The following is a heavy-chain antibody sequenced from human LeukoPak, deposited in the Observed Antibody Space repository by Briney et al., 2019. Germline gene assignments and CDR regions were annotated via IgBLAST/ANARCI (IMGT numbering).Heavy chain of an antibody. CDR2: VSGSGSIT. CDR1: GFTFSSYA. D-gene: IGHD6-13*01. J-gene: IGHJ5*02. Sequence: GGSLRLSCAASGFTFSSYAMNWVRQAPGKGLEWVSTVSGSGSITYYADSVKGRFTISRDNSKNTLYLQMNSLTAEDTAVYYCAKDLAAASHNWFDPWGQGTLVTVSS. CDR3: AKDLAAASHNWFDP. V-gene: IGHV3-23*01.